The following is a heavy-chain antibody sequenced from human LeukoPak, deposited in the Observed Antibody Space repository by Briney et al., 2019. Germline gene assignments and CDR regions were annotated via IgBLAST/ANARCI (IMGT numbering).Heavy chain of an antibody. CDR1: GYTFTSNG. CDR2: ISAYNGNT. J-gene: IGHJ3*02. Sequence: GASVKVSCKASGYTFTSNGISWVRQAPGQGLEWMGWISAYNGNTNYAQKLQGRVAMTTDTSTSTAYMELRSLRSDDTAVYYCARVVVVPAANSFVTIFGVVMASDAFDIWGQGTMVTVSS. D-gene: IGHD3-3*01. V-gene: IGHV1-18*01. CDR3: ARVVVVPAANSFVTIFGVVMASDAFDI.